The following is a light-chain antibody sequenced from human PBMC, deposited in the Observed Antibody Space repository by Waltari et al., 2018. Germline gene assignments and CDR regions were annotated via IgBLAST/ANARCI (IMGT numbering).Light chain of an antibody. CDR3: QQRSSWTPHT. Sequence: EIVLTQSPATLSLSPGETATLSCRASQSVGTYLAWYQQKPGQAPRLLIYDASNRATGIPDRFRGSGSGTDFTLTICSLEPEDFAVYYCQQRSSWTPHTFGQGARLEIK. CDR1: QSVGTY. CDR2: DAS. J-gene: IGKJ2*01. V-gene: IGKV3-11*01.